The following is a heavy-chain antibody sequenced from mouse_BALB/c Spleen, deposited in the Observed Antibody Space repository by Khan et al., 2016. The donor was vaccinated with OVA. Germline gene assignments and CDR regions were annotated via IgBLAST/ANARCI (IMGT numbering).Heavy chain of an antibody. J-gene: IGHJ3*01. CDR2: ISSGGSYT. CDR3: TRDRHGNHGGWFAY. CDR1: GFTFSSYV. Sequence: EVELVESGGGLVKPGGSLKLSCAASGFTFSSYVMSWVRQTPEKRLEWVATISSGGSYTYYPDSVKGRFTISRDNAKNTLYLQMSSLKSEDTAMYYCTRDRHGNHGGWFAYWGQGTLVTVSA. D-gene: IGHD2-1*01. V-gene: IGHV5-6-4*01.